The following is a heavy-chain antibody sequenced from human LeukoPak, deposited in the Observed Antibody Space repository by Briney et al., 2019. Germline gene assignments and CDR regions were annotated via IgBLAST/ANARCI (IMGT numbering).Heavy chain of an antibody. CDR2: MNPNSGNT. D-gene: IGHD2-8*01. CDR1: GYNFTNYW. J-gene: IGHJ4*02. Sequence: GESLKISGKGSGYNFTNYWIGWVRQATGQGLEGMGWMNPNSGNTGYAQKFQGRVTMTRNTSISTAYMELSSLRSEDTAVYYCARGYCTNGVCSGFDYWGQGTLVTVSS. V-gene: IGHV1-8*01. CDR3: ARGYCTNGVCSGFDY.